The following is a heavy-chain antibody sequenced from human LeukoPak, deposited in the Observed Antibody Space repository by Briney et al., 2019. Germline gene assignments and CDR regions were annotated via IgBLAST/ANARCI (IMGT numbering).Heavy chain of an antibody. Sequence: GGSLRLSCAASGFTFNNYWMSWVRQAPGKGLQWVANIKQDGSEKYYVDSVKGRFTISRDNAKNSLYVQMNSLGAEDTAVYYCARLRGLYSDTNRYQTALDCWGQGTLVTVSS. J-gene: IGHJ4*02. V-gene: IGHV3-7*01. CDR1: GFTFNNYW. D-gene: IGHD1-26*01. CDR2: IKQDGSEK. CDR3: ARLRGLYSDTNRYQTALDC.